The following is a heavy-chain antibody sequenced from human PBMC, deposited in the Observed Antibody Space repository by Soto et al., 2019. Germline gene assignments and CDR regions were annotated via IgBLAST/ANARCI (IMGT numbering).Heavy chain of an antibody. J-gene: IGHJ4*02. CDR2: IIPFLGIA. CDR1: GGTFNSHT. CDR3: ASPIVGPTN. D-gene: IGHD1-26*01. Sequence: QVRLMQSGAEVKEPGSSVKVSCKASGGTFNSHTMSWVRQAPGQGLEWMGRIIPFLGIANYAQKFQGSVTLTADKATNISYMFLNTLRSEDTAVFYCASPIVGPTNWGQGTLVTVSS. V-gene: IGHV1-69*02.